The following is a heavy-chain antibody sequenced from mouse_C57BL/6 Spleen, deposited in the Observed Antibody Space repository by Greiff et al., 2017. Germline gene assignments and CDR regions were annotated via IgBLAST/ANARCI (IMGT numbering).Heavy chain of an antibody. CDR2: IYPGDGDT. V-gene: IGHV1-82*01. D-gene: IGHD3-3*01. J-gene: IGHJ3*01. Sequence: QVQLQQSGPELVKPGASVKISCKASGYAFSSSWMHWVKQRPGKGLEWIGRIYPGDGDTNYNQKFKGKATLTADKSSSTAYMQLSSLTSEDSAVYFCARGDKGDPFAYWGQGTLVTVSA. CDR3: ARGDKGDPFAY. CDR1: GYAFSSSW.